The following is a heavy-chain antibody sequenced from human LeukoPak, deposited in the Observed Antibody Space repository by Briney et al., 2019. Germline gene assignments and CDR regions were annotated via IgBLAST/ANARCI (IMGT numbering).Heavy chain of an antibody. D-gene: IGHD3-10*01. V-gene: IGHV3-23*01. Sequence: PAGSLTLSCPPSGFTLSSYAMSWVRQAPGDGMEWVSAISGSGGSTYYADSVKGRFTISRDNSKNTLYLQMNSLRAEDTAVYYCAKDQEKDHYYGSGSGYWGQGTLVTVSS. CDR3: AKDQEKDHYYGSGSGY. J-gene: IGHJ4*02. CDR1: GFTLSSYA. CDR2: ISGSGGST.